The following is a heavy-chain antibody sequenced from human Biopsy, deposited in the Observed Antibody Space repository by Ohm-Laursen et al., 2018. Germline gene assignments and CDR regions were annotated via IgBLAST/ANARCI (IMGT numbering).Heavy chain of an antibody. V-gene: IGHV3-33*01. D-gene: IGHD3-22*01. CDR2: IWSDGNNK. J-gene: IGHJ4*02. Sequence: SLRLSCAASGFTFSRHGMHWVRQASGKGLEWVAVIWSDGNNKYYADSVKGRFTISRDTSRNTLYMQMNSLRVEDTALYYCARDAEEFDSSGPRFDYWGQGTLVTVSS. CDR1: GFTFSRHG. CDR3: ARDAEEFDSSGPRFDY.